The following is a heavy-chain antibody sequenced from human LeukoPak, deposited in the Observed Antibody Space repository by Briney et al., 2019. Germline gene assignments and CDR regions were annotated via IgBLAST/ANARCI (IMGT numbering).Heavy chain of an antibody. D-gene: IGHD3-10*01. V-gene: IGHV5-51*01. CDR3: ARHINYYGSGSYSHDPLIDY. CDR1: GYSFTSYW. Sequence: GESLKISCKGSGYSFTSYWIGWVRQMPGKGLEWMGIIYPGDSDTRYSPSFQGQVTISADKSISTAYLQWSGLKASDTAMYYCARHINYYGSGSYSHDPLIDYWGQGTLVTVSS. CDR2: IYPGDSDT. J-gene: IGHJ4*02.